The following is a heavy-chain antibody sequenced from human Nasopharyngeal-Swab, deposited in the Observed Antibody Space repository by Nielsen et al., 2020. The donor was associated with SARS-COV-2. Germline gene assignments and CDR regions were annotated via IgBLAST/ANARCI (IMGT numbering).Heavy chain of an antibody. D-gene: IGHD6-19*01. CDR2: ISWNSGSI. CDR1: GFTFSSYD. J-gene: IGHJ4*02. V-gene: IGHV3-9*01. Sequence: SLKISCAASGFTFSSYDMHWVRQAPGKGLEWVSGISWNSGSIGYADSVKGRFTISRDNAKNSLYLQMNSLRAEDTALYYCAKEYSSGLYYFDYWGQGTLVTVSS. CDR3: AKEYSSGLYYFDY.